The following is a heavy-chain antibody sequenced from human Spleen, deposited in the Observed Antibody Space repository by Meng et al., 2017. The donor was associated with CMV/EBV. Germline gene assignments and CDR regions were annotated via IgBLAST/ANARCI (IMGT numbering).Heavy chain of an antibody. Sequence: GGSLRLSCAASGFTFSSYAMHWVRQAPGKGLEWVAVISYDGSNKYYADSVKGRFTISRDNAKNSLYLQMNSLRAEDTAVYYCARDREPNYDFWSGSVESDYWGQGTLVTVSS. J-gene: IGHJ4*02. CDR1: GFTFSSYA. D-gene: IGHD3-3*01. V-gene: IGHV3-30-3*01. CDR3: ARDREPNYDFWSGSVESDY. CDR2: ISYDGSNK.